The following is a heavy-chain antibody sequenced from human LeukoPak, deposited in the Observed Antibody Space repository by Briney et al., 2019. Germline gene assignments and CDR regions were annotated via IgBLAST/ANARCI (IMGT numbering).Heavy chain of an antibody. J-gene: IGHJ6*02. CDR1: GFTFSSYA. CDR2: ISYDGSNK. Sequence: PGGSLRLSCAASGFTFSSYATHWVRQAPGKGLEWVAVISYDGSNKYYADSVKGRFTISRDNSKNTLYLQMNSLRAEDTAVYYCARVGMTRFYYGMDVWGQGTTVTVSS. V-gene: IGHV3-30-3*01. CDR3: ARVGMTRFYYGMDV. D-gene: IGHD3-16*01.